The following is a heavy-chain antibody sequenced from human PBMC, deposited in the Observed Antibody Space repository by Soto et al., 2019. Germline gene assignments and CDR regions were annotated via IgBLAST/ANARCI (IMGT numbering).Heavy chain of an antibody. V-gene: IGHV1-69*06. J-gene: IGHJ6*02. D-gene: IGHD3-10*01. CDR3: ARGYRELYYYAMDV. CDR1: GGTFSNYA. CDR2: IIPFYDKP. Sequence: QVELVQSGVEVKNPGSSVKVSCTASGGTFSNYAIKWVRQAPGQGLGWIGGIIPFYDKPNNAQIFLGRVTITADKFTTTANMELSSLRSEDTAVYFCARGYRELYYYAMDVWGRGTPVIVSS.